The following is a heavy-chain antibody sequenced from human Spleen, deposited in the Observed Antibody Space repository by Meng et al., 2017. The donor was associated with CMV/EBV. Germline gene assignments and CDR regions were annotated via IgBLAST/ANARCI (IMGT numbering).Heavy chain of an antibody. V-gene: IGHV3-74*01. CDR3: AKEGAAGTISNWFDP. CDR2: INSDGRST. Sequence: GGSLRLSCADSGFTFSNFWMHWVRQAPGKGLVWVSRINSDGRSTTYADSVKGRFTISRDNAKNTLYLQMNSLRAEDTAVYYCAKEGAAGTISNWFDPWGPGTLVTVSS. J-gene: IGHJ5*02. CDR1: GFTFSNFW. D-gene: IGHD1-1*01.